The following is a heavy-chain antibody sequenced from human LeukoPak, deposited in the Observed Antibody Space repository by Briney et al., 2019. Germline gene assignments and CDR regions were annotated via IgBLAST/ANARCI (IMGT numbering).Heavy chain of an antibody. V-gene: IGHV3-53*05. CDR1: GFTVSSNY. CDR2: IYSGGST. J-gene: IGHJ4*02. Sequence: GGSLRLSCAASGFTVSSNYMSWVRQAPGNGLEWVSVIYSGGSTYYADSVKGRFTISRDNSKNTLYLQMNSLRAEDTAVYYCAKDRDQTRRYYFDYWGQGTLVTVS. CDR3: AKDRDQTRRYYFDY.